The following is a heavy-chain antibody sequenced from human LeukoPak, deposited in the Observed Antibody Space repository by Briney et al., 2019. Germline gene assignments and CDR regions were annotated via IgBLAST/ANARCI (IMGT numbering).Heavy chain of an antibody. J-gene: IGHJ5*02. V-gene: IGHV1-18*01. Sequence: ASVKVSCKASGYTFTNYGISWVRQAPGQGLEWMGVINSYNGNTNYAQNLQGRVTMATDTATSTAYMELRSLTSDDTAVYFCARSSGGWFDPWGQGTLVTVSS. CDR2: INSYNGNT. CDR3: ARSSGGWFDP. D-gene: IGHD6-25*01. CDR1: GYTFTNYG.